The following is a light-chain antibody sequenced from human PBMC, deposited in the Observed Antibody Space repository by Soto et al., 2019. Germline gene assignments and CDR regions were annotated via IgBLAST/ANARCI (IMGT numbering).Light chain of an antibody. Sequence: EIVLTQSPATLSFSPGERATLSCRASQSVSSYLAWYQQKPGQAPRLLIYDASNRATGIPARFSGSGSGTEFTLTTSSLEPEDFAVYYGSQRSYWHQTFGRGTKGDIX. CDR3: SQRSYWHQT. CDR1: QSVSSY. J-gene: IGKJ4*01. V-gene: IGKV3-11*01. CDR2: DAS.